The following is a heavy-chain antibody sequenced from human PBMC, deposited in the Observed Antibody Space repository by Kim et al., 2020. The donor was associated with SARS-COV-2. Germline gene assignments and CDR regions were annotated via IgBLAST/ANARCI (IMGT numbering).Heavy chain of an antibody. J-gene: IGHJ6*02. CDR2: T. Sequence: TYYAASVKGRFTISRDNSKNTLYLQMNSLRAEDTAVYYCARDLDYYGMDVWGQGTTVTVSS. CDR3: ARDLDYYGMDV. V-gene: IGHV3-53*01.